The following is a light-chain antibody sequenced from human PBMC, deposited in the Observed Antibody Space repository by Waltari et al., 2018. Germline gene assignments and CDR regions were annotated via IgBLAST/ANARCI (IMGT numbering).Light chain of an antibody. CDR3: QQYGSSPET. J-gene: IGKJ2*01. Sequence: CRASQSVSSSYLAWYQQKPGQAPRLVIYGAASRATGIPDRFSGSGSGTDFTLTISRLEPEDFAVYYCQQYGSSPETFGQGTKVEIK. CDR1: QSVSSSY. CDR2: GAA. V-gene: IGKV3-20*01.